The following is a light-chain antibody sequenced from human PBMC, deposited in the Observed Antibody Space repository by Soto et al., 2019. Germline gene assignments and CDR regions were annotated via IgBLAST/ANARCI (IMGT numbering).Light chain of an antibody. Sequence: DVQLTQSPSSLSASIGDTVTISCRSRQSITTSVNWYQQKSGRPPALLIYGASALQIGVPHRFSASGSGTDFTLTITGLQHEDFATYYCQQSYSLPRTFGQGTKVDLK. V-gene: IGKV1-39*01. J-gene: IGKJ1*01. CDR3: QQSYSLPRT. CDR1: QSITTS. CDR2: GAS.